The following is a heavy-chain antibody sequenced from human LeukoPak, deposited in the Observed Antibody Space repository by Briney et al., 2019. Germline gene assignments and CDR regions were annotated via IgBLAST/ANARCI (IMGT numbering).Heavy chain of an antibody. CDR1: GYTFTGYY. Sequence: ASLKVSCKASGYTFTGYYMHWVRQAPGQGLEWMGWINPNSGGTNYAQKFQGRVTMTRDTSISTAYMELSRLRSDDTAVYYCASIGYCSGGSCYLTDAFDIWGQGTMVTVSS. D-gene: IGHD2-15*01. J-gene: IGHJ3*02. CDR3: ASIGYCSGGSCYLTDAFDI. CDR2: INPNSGGT. V-gene: IGHV1-2*02.